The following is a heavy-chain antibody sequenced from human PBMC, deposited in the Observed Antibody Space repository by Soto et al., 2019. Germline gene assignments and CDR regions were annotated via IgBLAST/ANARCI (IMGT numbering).Heavy chain of an antibody. CDR1: GYSFTSYW. V-gene: IGHV5-51*01. CDR3: ARMGDVPYYYYGMDV. Sequence: GESLKISCKGSGYSFTSYWIGWVRQMPGKGLEWMGIIYPGDSDTRYSPSFQGQVTISADKSISTAYLQWSSLKASDTAVYYCARMGDVPYYYYGMDVWGQGTTVTVSS. J-gene: IGHJ6*02. D-gene: IGHD3-16*01. CDR2: IYPGDSDT.